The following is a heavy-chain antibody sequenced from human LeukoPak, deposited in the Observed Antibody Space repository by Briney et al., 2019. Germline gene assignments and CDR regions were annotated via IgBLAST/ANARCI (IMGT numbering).Heavy chain of an antibody. V-gene: IGHV1-18*01. CDR3: ARSALYGSGSYSYDY. Sequence: AASVKVSCKASGYTFTSYGISWVRQAPGQGLEWMGWISAYNGNTNYAQKLQGRVTMTTDTFTSTAYMELRSLRSDDTAVYYCARSALYGSGSYSYDYWGQGTLVTVSS. J-gene: IGHJ4*02. CDR2: ISAYNGNT. CDR1: GYTFTSYG. D-gene: IGHD3-10*01.